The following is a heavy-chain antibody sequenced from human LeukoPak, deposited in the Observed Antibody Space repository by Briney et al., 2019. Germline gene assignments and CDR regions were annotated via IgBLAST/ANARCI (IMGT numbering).Heavy chain of an antibody. CDR2: ICTSVTT. Sequence: PSETLSLTCTVSGGSISNYYWGWIRQPAGKGLEWVGRICTSVTTNYNPSLKSRFTMSVDTSRNQSSLKLSSVTAADTAVYYCARGLGDSSSSVWFDPWGQGTLVTVSS. CDR1: GGSISNYY. J-gene: IGHJ5*02. D-gene: IGHD6-6*01. CDR3: ARGLGDSSSSVWFDP. V-gene: IGHV4-4*07.